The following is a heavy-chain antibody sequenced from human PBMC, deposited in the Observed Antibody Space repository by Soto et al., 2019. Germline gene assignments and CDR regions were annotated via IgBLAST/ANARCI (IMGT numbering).Heavy chain of an antibody. V-gene: IGHV1-8*01. CDR2: MNPNSGNT. CDR1: GYTFTSYD. Sequence: ASVKVSCKASGYTFTSYDVNWVRQATGQGLEWLGWMNPNSGNTGYAQKFQGRVTMTRNTSISTAYMELSSLRSEDTAVYYCARVTDRYGGNTAPAHWGQGTLVTVSS. J-gene: IGHJ4*02. D-gene: IGHD4-17*01. CDR3: ARVTDRYGGNTAPAH.